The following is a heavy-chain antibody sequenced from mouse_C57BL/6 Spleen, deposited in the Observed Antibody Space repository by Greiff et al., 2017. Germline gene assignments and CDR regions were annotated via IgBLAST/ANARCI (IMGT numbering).Heavy chain of an antibody. CDR3: TRSTHDGVRAMDY. CDR1: GYTFTDYE. D-gene: IGHD2-3*01. J-gene: IGHJ4*01. V-gene: IGHV1-15*01. Sequence: QVQLQQSGAELVRPGASVTLSCKASGYTFTDYEMHWVKQTPVHGLEWIGAIDPETGGTAYNQKFKGKAILTADKSSSTAYMELRSLTSEDSAVYYGTRSTHDGVRAMDYWGQGTSVTVSS. CDR2: IDPETGGT.